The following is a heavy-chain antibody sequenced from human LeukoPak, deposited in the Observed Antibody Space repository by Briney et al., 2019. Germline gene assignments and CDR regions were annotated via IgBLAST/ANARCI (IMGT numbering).Heavy chain of an antibody. J-gene: IGHJ4*02. D-gene: IGHD1-1*01. V-gene: IGHV4-59*08. Sequence: SETLSLTCTVSAGSISSYYWNWLRQSPGKGLEWIGYIYYTGTTKYNPSLTSRVTISIDTSKNQFSPKLSSVTAADTAVYYCATSVGTTGTTWGQGTLVIVSS. CDR1: AGSISSYY. CDR3: ATSVGTTGTT. CDR2: IYYTGTT.